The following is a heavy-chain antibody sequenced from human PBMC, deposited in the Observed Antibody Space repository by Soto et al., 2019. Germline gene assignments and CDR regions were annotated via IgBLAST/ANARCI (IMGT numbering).Heavy chain of an antibody. Sequence: QEQLVQSGAEVKKSGSSVKVSCKASGGLFSTYAISWVRQYPGQGLEWMGGIIPVFATTYYAEMFEGRVTITADESTNTAYMELSSLRSEDTAMYYCARGDSGYVWFNDIWGQGTLVTVSS. V-gene: IGHV1-69*01. D-gene: IGHD3-22*01. J-gene: IGHJ4*02. CDR1: GGLFSTYA. CDR2: IIPVFATT. CDR3: ARGDSGYVWFNDI.